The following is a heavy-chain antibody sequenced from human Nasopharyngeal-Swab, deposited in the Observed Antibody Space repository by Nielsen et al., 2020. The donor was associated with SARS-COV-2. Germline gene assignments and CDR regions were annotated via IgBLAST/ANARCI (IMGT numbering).Heavy chain of an antibody. D-gene: IGHD3-3*01. V-gene: IGHV3-48*02. CDR1: GFTFSSYS. J-gene: IGHJ3*02. CDR3: ARDWESRITIFGVVIKRAFDI. CDR2: ISSSSSTI. Sequence: GVLKISCAASGFTFSSYSMNWVRQAPGKGLEWVSYISSSSSTIYYADSVKGRFTISRDNAKNSLYLQMNSLRDEDTAVYYCARDWESRITIFGVVIKRAFDIWGQGTMVTVSS.